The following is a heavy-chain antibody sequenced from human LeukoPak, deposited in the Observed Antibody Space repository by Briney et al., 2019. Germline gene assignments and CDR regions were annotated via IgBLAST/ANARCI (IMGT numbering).Heavy chain of an antibody. CDR1: GFTFSSYG. V-gene: IGHV3-30*02. CDR3: AKDVIAAAYYFDY. J-gene: IGHJ4*02. D-gene: IGHD6-13*01. Sequence: GGSLRLSCAASGFTFSSYGMHWVRQAPGKGLEWVAFIRYDGSNKYYADSVKGRFTISRDNSKNTLYLQMNSLRAEDTAVYYCAKDVIAAAYYFDYWGQGTLVTISS. CDR2: IRYDGSNK.